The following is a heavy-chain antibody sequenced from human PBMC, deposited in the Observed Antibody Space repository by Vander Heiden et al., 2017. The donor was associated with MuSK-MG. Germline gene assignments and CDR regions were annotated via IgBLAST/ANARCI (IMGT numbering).Heavy chain of an antibody. CDR3: ARDVATICGVVIDPFFDY. CDR1: GYTFTGYY. CDR2: INPNSGGT. Sequence: QVQLVQSGAEVKKPGASVKVSCKASGYTFTGYYMHWVRQAPGQGLEWMGWINPNSGGTNYAKKFQGRVTMTRDTSISTAYMELSRLRPDETAVYYCARDVATICGVVIDPFFDYWGQGTLVTVSS. J-gene: IGHJ4*02. V-gene: IGHV1-2*02. D-gene: IGHD3-3*01.